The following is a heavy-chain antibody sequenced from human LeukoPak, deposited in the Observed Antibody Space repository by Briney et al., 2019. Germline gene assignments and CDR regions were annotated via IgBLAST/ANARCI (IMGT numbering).Heavy chain of an antibody. CDR3: ARGDRLRDRLLAIDY. V-gene: IGHV1-2*02. CDR1: GYTFTAYY. Sequence: ASVKVSCTASGYTFTAYYMHWVRQAPGQGLEWMGWINPNSGGTNYAQKFQGRVTMTRDTSISTAYMELSRLRSDDTAVYYCARGDRLRDRLLAIDYWGQGTLVTVS. CDR2: INPNSGGT. D-gene: IGHD3-3*01. J-gene: IGHJ4*02.